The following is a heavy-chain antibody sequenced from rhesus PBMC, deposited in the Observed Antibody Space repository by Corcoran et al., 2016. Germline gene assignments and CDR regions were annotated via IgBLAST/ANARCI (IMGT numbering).Heavy chain of an antibody. CDR2: ISYSGST. CDR1: GGSISSSYYS. CDR3: ARYGSPYYFDY. J-gene: IGHJ4*01. Sequence: QVQLQESGPGLVKPSETLSLPCAVSGGSISSSYYSWSWIRQAPGKGLEWIGYISYSGSTSYNPSLKSRVTISRDTSKNQFSLKLSSVTAADTAVYYCARYGSPYYFDYWGQGVLVTVSS. V-gene: IGHV4-122*02. D-gene: IGHD4-29*01.